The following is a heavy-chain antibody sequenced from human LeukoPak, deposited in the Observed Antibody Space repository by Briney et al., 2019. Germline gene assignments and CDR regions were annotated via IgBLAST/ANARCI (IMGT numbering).Heavy chain of an antibody. Sequence: GESLKISCKGSGYSFSIYSIGWVRQMPGKGLEWMGIIYPGDPDTKYSPSFQGQVTISADKSISTAYLQWSSLKASDTAMYYCARLGEVMVRVPFDYWGQGTLVTVSS. D-gene: IGHD3-10*01. J-gene: IGHJ4*02. V-gene: IGHV5-51*01. CDR3: ARLGEVMVRVPFDY. CDR2: IYPGDPDT. CDR1: GYSFSIYS.